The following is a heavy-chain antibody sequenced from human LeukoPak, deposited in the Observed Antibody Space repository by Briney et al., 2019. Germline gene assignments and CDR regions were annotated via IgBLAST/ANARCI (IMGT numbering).Heavy chain of an antibody. CDR1: GGSISSYY. CDR2: IYYSGSA. J-gene: IGHJ3*02. D-gene: IGHD6-6*01. CDR3: ARVYSSSFVAFDI. Sequence: PSETLSLTCTDSGGSISSYYWSWIRQPPGKGLEWIGYIYYSGSANYNPSLKSRVTISVDTSKNQFSLKLSSVTAADTAVYYCARVYSSSFVAFDIWGQGTMVTVSS. V-gene: IGHV4-59*01.